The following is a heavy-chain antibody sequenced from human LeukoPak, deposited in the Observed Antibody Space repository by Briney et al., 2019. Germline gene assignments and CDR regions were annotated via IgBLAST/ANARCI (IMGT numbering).Heavy chain of an antibody. V-gene: IGHV3-53*01. CDR2: NYSGGST. J-gene: IGHJ3*02. CDR1: GFTVSSNY. Sequence: GGSLRLSCAASGFTVSSNYMSWVRQAPGKGLEWVSVNYSGGSTYYADSVKGRFTISRDNSKNTLYLQMNSLRAEDTAVYYCARKRYDILTGGGAFDIWGQGTMVTVSS. CDR3: ARKRYDILTGGGAFDI. D-gene: IGHD3-9*01.